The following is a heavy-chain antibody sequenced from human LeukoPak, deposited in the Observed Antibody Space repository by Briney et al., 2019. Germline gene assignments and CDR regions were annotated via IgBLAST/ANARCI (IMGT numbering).Heavy chain of an antibody. CDR2: ISGSGGST. CDR1: GFTFSSYA. CDR3: AKDSRVTRSYSSSWPDAFDI. J-gene: IGHJ3*02. D-gene: IGHD6-13*01. Sequence: GGSLRLSCAASGFTFSSYAMSWVRQASGKGLEWVSGISGSGGSTYYTDSVKGRFTISRDNSKNTLYLQMNSLRAEDTAVYYCAKDSRVTRSYSSSWPDAFDIWGQGTMVTVSS. V-gene: IGHV3-23*01.